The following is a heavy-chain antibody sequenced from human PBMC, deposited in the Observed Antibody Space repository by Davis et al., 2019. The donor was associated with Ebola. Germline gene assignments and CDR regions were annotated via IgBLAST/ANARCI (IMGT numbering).Heavy chain of an antibody. CDR2: ISYDGSNK. J-gene: IGHJ3*02. D-gene: IGHD3-22*01. CDR3: ASPSGGYYDSSGYYGGDAFDI. Sequence: GESLKISCAASGFTFSSYAMHWVRQAPGKGLEWVAVISYDGSNKYYADSVKGRFTISRDNSKNTLYLQMNSLRAEDTAVYYCASPSGGYYDSSGYYGGDAFDIWGQGTMVTVSS. V-gene: IGHV3-30-3*01. CDR1: GFTFSSYA.